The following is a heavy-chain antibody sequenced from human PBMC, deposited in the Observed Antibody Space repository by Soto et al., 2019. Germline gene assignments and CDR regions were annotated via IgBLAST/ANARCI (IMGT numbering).Heavy chain of an antibody. CDR2: VSSTGST. J-gene: IGHJ5*02. CDR1: GGSISSYY. V-gene: IGHV4-59*01. CDR3: ARFSPPRKSYDSNPGWFDP. D-gene: IGHD3-22*01. Sequence: TSETLSLTCTVSGGSISSYYWSWIRQSPGKGLEWIGYVSSTGSTNYNPSLKSRLTMSLDTSTNEVSLSLTSVTAADAAVYFCARFSPPRKSYDSNPGWFDPWGQGIMVTVSS.